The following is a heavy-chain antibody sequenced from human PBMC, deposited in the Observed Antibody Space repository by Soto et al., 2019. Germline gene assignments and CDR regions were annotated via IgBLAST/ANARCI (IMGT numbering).Heavy chain of an antibody. Sequence: SETLSLTCTVSGGSISGYYWSWIRQPPGKGLEWLGYIFYSGTTNYNPSLQSRLTISVDTSKNQFYLTLGSVTAADTAVYYCAKDFSLFDYWGQGTLVTVSS. CDR1: GGSISGYY. J-gene: IGHJ4*02. V-gene: IGHV4-59*01. CDR3: AKDFSLFDY. CDR2: IFYSGTT.